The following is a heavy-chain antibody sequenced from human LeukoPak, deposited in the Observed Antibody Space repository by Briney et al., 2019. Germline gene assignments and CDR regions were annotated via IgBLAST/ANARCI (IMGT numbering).Heavy chain of an antibody. CDR1: GGSISSFY. CDR3: ARGHTAVTRHFDF. V-gene: IGHV4-59*01. CDR2: IYSSGST. Sequence: SESLSLTWTVSGGSISSFYCRWIRPPPGKGLGWIRYIYSSGSTNYNPDLKSRVTISVDTSKNHFSLKLISVTAADTAVYYCARGHTAVTRHFDFWGQGTLVTVSS. J-gene: IGHJ4*02. D-gene: IGHD4-17*01.